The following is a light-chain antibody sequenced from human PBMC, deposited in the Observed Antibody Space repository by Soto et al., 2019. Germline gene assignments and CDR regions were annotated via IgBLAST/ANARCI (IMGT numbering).Light chain of an antibody. J-gene: IGKJ3*01. CDR1: QGIDTY. CDR3: QKYTSAPFT. Sequence: DIQMTQSPSSLSASVGDRVTITCRASQGIDTYLAWYQQKPGQVPKLLIYAASTLQSGVPSRFSGSGSGTDFTHTISSLQSEDVATYFCQKYTSAPFTFGPGTKVDIK. CDR2: AAS. V-gene: IGKV1-27*01.